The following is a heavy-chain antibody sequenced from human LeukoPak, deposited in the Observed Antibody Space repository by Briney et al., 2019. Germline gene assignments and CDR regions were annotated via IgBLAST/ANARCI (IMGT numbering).Heavy chain of an antibody. CDR3: ARTITLARVDI. Sequence: PGGSLRLSCAASGVTVSTNYMNWVRQAPGKGLEWVLLIYSVGNTYHVDSVKRRFTISSDNSKNTLYLQMNDLRAEDTAVYYCARTITLARVDIWGQGTMVTVSS. D-gene: IGHD5-12*01. J-gene: IGHJ3*02. CDR1: GVTVSTNY. CDR2: IYSVGNT. V-gene: IGHV3-53*01.